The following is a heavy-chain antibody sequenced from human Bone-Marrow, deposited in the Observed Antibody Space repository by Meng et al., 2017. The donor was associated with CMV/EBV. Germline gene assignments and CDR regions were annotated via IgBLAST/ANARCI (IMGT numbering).Heavy chain of an antibody. Sequence: VQLWQFGTEVAKPGASVKVSCKASGYTFTDYYMHWVRQAPGQGLEWMGWINPNSGGTSYAQKFQGRVTMTRDTSINTAYMELTSLTPDDTAVYYCAARGYNYGQNFEYWGQGTLVTVSS. CDR1: GYTFTDYY. CDR2: INPNSGGT. CDR3: AARGYNYGQNFEY. D-gene: IGHD5-18*01. V-gene: IGHV1-2*02. J-gene: IGHJ4*02.